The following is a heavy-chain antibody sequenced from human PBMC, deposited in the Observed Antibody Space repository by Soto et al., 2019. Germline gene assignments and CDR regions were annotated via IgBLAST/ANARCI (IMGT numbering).Heavy chain of an antibody. V-gene: IGHV1-69*01. CDR2: IIPIFGTA. Sequence: QVQLVQSGAEVKKPWSSVKVSCKASGGTFSSYAISWVRQAPGQGLEWMGGIIPIFGTANYAQKFQGRVTITADESTSTAYIELSNLRPEDTAVYYCAQTYYYYSSGYLNDAFDIWGQGTMVTVSS. D-gene: IGHD3-22*01. CDR1: GGTFSSYA. J-gene: IGHJ3*02. CDR3: AQTYYYYSSGYLNDAFDI.